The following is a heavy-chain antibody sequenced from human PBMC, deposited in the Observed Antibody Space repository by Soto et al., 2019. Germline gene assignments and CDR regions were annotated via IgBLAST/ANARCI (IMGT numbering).Heavy chain of an antibody. Sequence: SETLSLTCTVSGCSVSSYYWSWIRQSPGKGLEWIGYIYYSGSTKYKPSLKSRVTISVDTSNNQFSLKLTSATAADTAVYYCARHSNRNYGLYYFDYWGLGALVTVSS. CDR1: GCSVSSYY. V-gene: IGHV4-59*08. CDR2: IYYSGST. J-gene: IGHJ4*02. CDR3: ARHSNRNYGLYYFDY. D-gene: IGHD4-4*01.